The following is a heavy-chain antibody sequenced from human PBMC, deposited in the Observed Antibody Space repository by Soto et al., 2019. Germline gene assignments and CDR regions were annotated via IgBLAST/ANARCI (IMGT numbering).Heavy chain of an antibody. V-gene: IGHV3-21*01. J-gene: IGHJ6*03. CDR2: ISSSGSYI. D-gene: IGHD3-10*01. Sequence: GGSLRLSCAASGFTFSSYSMNWVRQAPGKGLEWVSSISSSGSYIFYADSVKGRFTISRDNAKNSLFLQMNSLRAEDTAVYYCARGGIYGSGSYSLRGYYMDVWGKGTTVTVSS. CDR3: ARGGIYGSGSYSLRGYYMDV. CDR1: GFTFSSYS.